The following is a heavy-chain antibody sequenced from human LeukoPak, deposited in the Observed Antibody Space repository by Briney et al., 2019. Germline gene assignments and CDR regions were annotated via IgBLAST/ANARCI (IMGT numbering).Heavy chain of an antibody. CDR2: TAPV. D-gene: IGHD2-8*01. V-gene: IGHV3-23*01. Sequence: GGSLRLSCVPSGFTLSDYAMTWVRQAPGKGLEWVSSTAPVYYADSVKGRFTISRDDSKNTLFLQMNSLRVEDTAIYYCAKDSFSYNGVFDALDVWGQGSMVTVSS. CDR1: GFTLSDYA. CDR3: AKDSFSYNGVFDALDV. J-gene: IGHJ3*01.